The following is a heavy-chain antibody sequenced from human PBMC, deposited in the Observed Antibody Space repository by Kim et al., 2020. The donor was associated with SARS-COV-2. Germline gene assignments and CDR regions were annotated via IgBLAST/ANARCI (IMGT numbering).Heavy chain of an antibody. CDR3: ARCLLEKLAAGTSLSLDY. J-gene: IGHJ4*02. Sequence: KSRVTISVDTSKNQFSLKLSSVTAADTAVYYCARCLLEKLAAGTSLSLDYWGQGTLVTVSS. D-gene: IGHD6-13*01. V-gene: IGHV4-39*07.